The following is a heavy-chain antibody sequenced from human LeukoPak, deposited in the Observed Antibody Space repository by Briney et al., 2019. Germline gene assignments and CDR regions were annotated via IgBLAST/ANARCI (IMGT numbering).Heavy chain of an antibody. CDR2: IYHSGST. D-gene: IGHD6-6*01. J-gene: IGHJ4*02. Sequence: SQTLSLTCAVSGGSISSGGYSWSWIRQPPGKGLEWIGYIYHSGSTYYNPSLKSRVTISVDTSKNQFSLKLSSVTAADTAVYYCARGANWAARPLAYWGQGTLVTVSS. CDR3: ARGANWAARPLAY. V-gene: IGHV4-30-2*01. CDR1: GGSISSGGYS.